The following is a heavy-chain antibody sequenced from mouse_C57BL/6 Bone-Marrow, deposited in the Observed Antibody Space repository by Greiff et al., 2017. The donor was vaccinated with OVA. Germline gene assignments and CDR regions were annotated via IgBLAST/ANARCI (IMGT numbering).Heavy chain of an antibody. CDR1: GYNFTSYG. J-gene: IGHJ1*03. CDR2: IYPRSGNT. Sequence: QVQLKESGAELARPGASVKLSCKASGYNFTSYGISWVKQRTGQGLEWIGEIYPRSGNTYYNEKFKGKATLTADKSSSTAYMELRSLTSEDSAVYFCARYYYGSSSHVWGTGTTVTVSS. V-gene: IGHV1-81*01. CDR3: ARYYYGSSSHV. D-gene: IGHD1-1*01.